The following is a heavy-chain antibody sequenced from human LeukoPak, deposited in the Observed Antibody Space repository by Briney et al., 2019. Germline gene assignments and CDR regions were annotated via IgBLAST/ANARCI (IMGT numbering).Heavy chain of an antibody. Sequence: GGSLRLSCAASGFTFSSYAMSWVRQAPGKGLERVSAISGSGGSTYYADSVKGRFTISRDNFKNTLYLQMNSLRAEDTAVYYCAKRMGITIFGVVKKEFDYWGQGTLVTVSS. CDR2: ISGSGGST. CDR1: GFTFSSYA. J-gene: IGHJ4*02. V-gene: IGHV3-23*01. CDR3: AKRMGITIFGVVKKEFDY. D-gene: IGHD3-3*01.